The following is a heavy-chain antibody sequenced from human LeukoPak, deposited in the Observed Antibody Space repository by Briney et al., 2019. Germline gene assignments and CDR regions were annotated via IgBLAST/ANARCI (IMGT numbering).Heavy chain of an antibody. V-gene: IGHV3-23*01. Sequence: PGGSLRLSCVASEFIFRNYAMTWVRQAPGKGLEWVSTIRHNGEATYFEDSVKGRFTISRDNTKNTLYLQMNSLRAEDTAIHFCAKDAGPSGEGATPADWGQGTLVTVSS. J-gene: IGHJ4*02. CDR1: EFIFRNYA. CDR3: AKDAGPSGEGATPAD. CDR2: IRHNGEAT. D-gene: IGHD1-26*01.